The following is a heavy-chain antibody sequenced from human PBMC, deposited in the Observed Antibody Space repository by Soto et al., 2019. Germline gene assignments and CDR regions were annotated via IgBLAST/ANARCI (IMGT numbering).Heavy chain of an antibody. J-gene: IGHJ4*02. D-gene: IGHD3-16*01. CDR3: SRGWGAH. CDR1: GFTFSSYW. CDR2: MKLDGSEK. V-gene: IGHV3-7*03. Sequence: EVQLVESGGGLVQPGGSLRLSCAASGFTFSSYWMSWVRQAPGKGLEWVANMKLDGSEKYYVDSVKGRFNISKDNAKNSVYLEMNSLGAEDTAVYYCSRGWGAHWGQGTLVTVSS.